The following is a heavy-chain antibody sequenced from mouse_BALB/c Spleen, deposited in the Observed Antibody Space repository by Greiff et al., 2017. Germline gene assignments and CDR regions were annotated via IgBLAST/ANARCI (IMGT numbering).Heavy chain of an antibody. J-gene: IGHJ1*01. CDR2: IYPSDSYT. V-gene: IGHV1-69*02. D-gene: IGHD1-1*01. CDR1: GYTFTSYW. Sequence: QVQLQQSGAELVRPGASVKLSCKASGYTFTSYWINWVKQRPGQGLEWIGNIYPSDSYTNYNQKFKDKATLTVDKSSSTAYMQLSSPTSEDSAVYYCTRRYYYGSSYAYWYFDVWGAGTTVTVSS. CDR3: TRRYYYGSSYAYWYFDV.